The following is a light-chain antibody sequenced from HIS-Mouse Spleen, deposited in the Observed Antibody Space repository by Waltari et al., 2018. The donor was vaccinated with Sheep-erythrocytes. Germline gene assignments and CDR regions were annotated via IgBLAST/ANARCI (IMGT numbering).Light chain of an antibody. V-gene: IGKV1-39*01. CDR1: QSISSY. CDR2: AAS. Sequence: DIQMTQSPSSLSASVGDRVTITCRAIQSISSYLNSYQQKPGKAPKLLIYAASSLQSGVPSRFSGSGSGTDFTLTISSLQPEDFATYYCQQSYSTPQFTFGPGTKVDIK. CDR3: QQSYSTPQFT. J-gene: IGKJ3*01.